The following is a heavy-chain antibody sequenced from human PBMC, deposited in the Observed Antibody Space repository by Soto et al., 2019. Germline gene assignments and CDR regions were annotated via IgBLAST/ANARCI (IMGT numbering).Heavy chain of an antibody. CDR3: ARGGSSWAPPYYYYYGMDV. CDR1: GGSISSYY. V-gene: IGHV4-59*01. J-gene: IGHJ6*02. Sequence: SETLSLTCTVSGGSISSYYWSWIRQPPGKGLEWIGYIYYSGSTNYNPSLKSRVTISVDTSKNQFSLKLSSVTAADTAVYYCARGGSSWAPPYYYYYGMDVWGQGTTVTVSS. D-gene: IGHD6-13*01. CDR2: IYYSGST.